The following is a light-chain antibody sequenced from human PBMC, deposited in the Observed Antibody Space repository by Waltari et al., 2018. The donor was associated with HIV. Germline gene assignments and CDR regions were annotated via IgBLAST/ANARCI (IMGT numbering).Light chain of an antibody. J-gene: IGLJ3*02. V-gene: IGLV7-46*01. Sequence: QAVVTQEPSLTVSPGGTVTLTCGPSPGAVTSGHYPYWFQQKPGQAPRTLIFDTRNKHSRTPALFSGSLLGGKAALTLSGAQPEDEAEYYCLLSYSGTRPWVFGGGTKLTVL. CDR3: LLSYSGTRPWV. CDR2: DTR. CDR1: PGAVTSGHY.